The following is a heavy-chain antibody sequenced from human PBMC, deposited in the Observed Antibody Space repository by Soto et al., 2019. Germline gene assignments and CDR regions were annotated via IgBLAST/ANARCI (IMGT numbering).Heavy chain of an antibody. D-gene: IGHD3-22*01. CDR2: XXXXXXXX. J-gene: IGHJ4*02. CDR3: XXXXXXXXXSRGYLIDN. Sequence: EVQLLESGGDLIQPGGSLRLSCAASGFTFNIYAMTWVRQAPGKGLEWGSXXXXXXXXXXXXXXVXGXFTISRDNSKXXXXXXXXXXXXXXXXXXXXXXXXXXXXXSRGYLIDNWGQGTLVTVSS. CDR1: GFTFNIYA. V-gene: IGHV3-23*01.